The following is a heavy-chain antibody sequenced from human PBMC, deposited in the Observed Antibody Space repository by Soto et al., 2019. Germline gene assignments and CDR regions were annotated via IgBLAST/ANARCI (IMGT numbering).Heavy chain of an antibody. V-gene: IGHV4-4*07. CDR2: ISTTGGT. J-gene: IGHJ5*02. CDR1: GGSTSTYR. CDR3: AKGAGPPWFDP. Sequence: SETLSLTCSVSGGSTSTYRWSWIRQPAGKGLEWIGRISTTGGTNYSPSLESRVTMSLDTSKNYFSLELTSVTAADTAVYYCAKGAGPPWFDPWGQGILVTVSS.